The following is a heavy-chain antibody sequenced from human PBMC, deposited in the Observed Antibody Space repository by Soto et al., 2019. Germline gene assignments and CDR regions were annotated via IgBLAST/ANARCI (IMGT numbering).Heavy chain of an antibody. CDR2: ISGSGGST. CDR1: GFTFSSYA. Sequence: GGSLRLSCAASGFTFSSYAMSWVRQAPGKGLEWVSAISGSGGSTYYADSVKGRFTISRDNSKNTLYLQMNSLRAEDTAVYYCAKASYYDSTGYPAPRDSWGQGTLVTVS. CDR3: AKASYYDSTGYPAPRDS. J-gene: IGHJ4*02. V-gene: IGHV3-23*01. D-gene: IGHD3-22*01.